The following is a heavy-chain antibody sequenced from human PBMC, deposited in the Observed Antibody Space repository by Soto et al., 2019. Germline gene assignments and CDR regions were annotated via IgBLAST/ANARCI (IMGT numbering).Heavy chain of an antibody. CDR3: SSYRFRNYYDSSGSGDYFDY. J-gene: IGHJ4*02. D-gene: IGHD3-22*01. CDR2: IDPSDSYT. V-gene: IGHV5-10-1*01. Sequence: GESLKISCKGSGYSFTSYWISWVRQMPGKGLEWMGRIDPSDSYTNYSPSFQGHVTISADKSISTAYLQWGSLKASDTAMYYCSSYRFRNYYDSSGSGDYFDYWGQGTLVTVSS. CDR1: GYSFTSYW.